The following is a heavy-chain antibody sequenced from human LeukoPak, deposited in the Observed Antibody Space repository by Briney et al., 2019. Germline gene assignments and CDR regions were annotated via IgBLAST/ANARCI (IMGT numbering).Heavy chain of an antibody. CDR1: GFTFSSYG. D-gene: IGHD3-10*01. CDR2: ISYDGSNK. J-gene: IGHJ4*02. V-gene: IGHV3-30*18. Sequence: PGGSLRLSCAASGFTFSSYGMHWVRQAPGKGLEWVAVISYDGSNKYYADSVKGRFTISRDNSKNTLYLQMNSLRAEDTAVYYCAKSSDYYGSGSYDYWGQGTLVTVSS. CDR3: AKSSDYYGSGSYDY.